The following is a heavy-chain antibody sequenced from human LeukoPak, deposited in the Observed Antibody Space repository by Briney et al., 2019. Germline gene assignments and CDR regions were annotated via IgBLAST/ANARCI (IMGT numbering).Heavy chain of an antibody. J-gene: IGHJ6*02. D-gene: IGHD6-6*01. V-gene: IGHV1-2*02. Sequence: ASVKVSCKASGYTFTGYYMHWVRQAPGPGLEWMGWINPNSGGTNYAQKFQGRVTMTRDTSISTAYMELSRLRSDDTAVYYCARTIAARPKVNGMDVWGQGTTVTVSS. CDR3: ARTIAARPKVNGMDV. CDR2: INPNSGGT. CDR1: GYTFTGYY.